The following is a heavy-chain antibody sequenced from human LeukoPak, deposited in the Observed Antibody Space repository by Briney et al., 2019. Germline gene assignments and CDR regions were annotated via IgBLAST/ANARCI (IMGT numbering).Heavy chain of an antibody. CDR3: AREAGYSSSDY. J-gene: IGHJ4*02. CDR1: GFTFSTYS. Sequence: GGSLRLSCAASGFTFSTYSMNWVRQAPGKGLEWVSSISSSGIYIYYADSVKGRFTISRDNAKNSLFLQMNSLRAEDTAFYYCAREAGYSSSDYWGQGTLVTVSS. V-gene: IGHV3-21*01. D-gene: IGHD6-19*01. CDR2: ISSSGIYI.